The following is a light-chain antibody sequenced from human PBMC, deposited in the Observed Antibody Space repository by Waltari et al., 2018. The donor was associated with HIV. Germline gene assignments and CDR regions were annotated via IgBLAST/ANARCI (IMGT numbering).Light chain of an antibody. J-gene: IGLJ3*02. CDR2: EVS. CDR1: SSDVGGYNY. V-gene: IGLV2-8*01. CDR3: SSYAGSNNFEV. Sequence: QSALTQPPSASGSPGQSVTIPCTGTSSDVGGYNYVSWYQQHPGNAPKLMIYEVSKRPSGVPDRFSGSKSGNTASLTVSGLQAEDEADYYCSSYAGSNNFEVFGGGTKLTVL.